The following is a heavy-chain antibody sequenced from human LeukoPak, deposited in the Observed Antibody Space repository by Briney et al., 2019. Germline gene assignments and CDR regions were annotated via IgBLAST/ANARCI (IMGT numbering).Heavy chain of an antibody. Sequence: ASVKVSCKASGYTFTGYYMHWVRQAPGQGLEWMGWINPNSGGTNYAQKFQGWVTMTRDTSISTAYMELSRLRSDDTAVYYCARVPFRSYYDSSGYCFDYWGQGTLVTVSS. V-gene: IGHV1-2*04. CDR3: ARVPFRSYYDSSGYCFDY. J-gene: IGHJ4*02. CDR2: INPNSGGT. D-gene: IGHD3-22*01. CDR1: GYTFTGYY.